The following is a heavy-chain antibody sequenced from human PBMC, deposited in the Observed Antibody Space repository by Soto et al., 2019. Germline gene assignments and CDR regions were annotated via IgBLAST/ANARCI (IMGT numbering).Heavy chain of an antibody. CDR3: ARDQYRRQGVSWFDP. J-gene: IGHJ5*02. CDR2: IYYSGST. V-gene: IGHV4-59*01. D-gene: IGHD2-2*01. Sequence: WETLSLTCTVSGGSISSYYWSWIRQPPGKGLEWIGYIYYSGSTNYNPSLKSRVTISVDTSKNQFSLKLSSVTAADTAVYYCARDQYRRQGVSWFDPWGQGTLVTVSS. CDR1: GGSISSYY.